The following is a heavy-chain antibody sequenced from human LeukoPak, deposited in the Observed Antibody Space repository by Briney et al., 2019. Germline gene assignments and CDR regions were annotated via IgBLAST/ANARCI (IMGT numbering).Heavy chain of an antibody. CDR2: XXXSGGST. CDR1: GYTFTSYY. CDR3: ARDTSTYYGSGITYDY. D-gene: IGHD3-10*01. Sequence: ASVKVSCKASGYTFTSYYMHWVRLAPGQGLXXXXXXXXSGGSTSYAQKFQGRVTMTRDTSTSTVYMELSSLRSEDTAVYYCARDTSTYYGSGITYDYWGQGTLVTVSS. J-gene: IGHJ4*02. V-gene: IGHV1-46*01.